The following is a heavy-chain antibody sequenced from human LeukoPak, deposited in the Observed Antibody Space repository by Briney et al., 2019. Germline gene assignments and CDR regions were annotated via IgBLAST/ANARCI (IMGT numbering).Heavy chain of an antibody. Sequence: SETLSLTCTVSGGSVSSGSYYWSWIRQPPGKGLEWIGYIYYSGSTNYNPSLKSRVTISVDTSKNQFSLKPSSVTAADTAVYYCARDRPTPYSSSSTRWFDPWGQGTLVTVSS. D-gene: IGHD6-13*01. CDR1: GGSVSSGSYY. V-gene: IGHV4-61*01. CDR2: IYYSGST. CDR3: ARDRPTPYSSSSTRWFDP. J-gene: IGHJ5*02.